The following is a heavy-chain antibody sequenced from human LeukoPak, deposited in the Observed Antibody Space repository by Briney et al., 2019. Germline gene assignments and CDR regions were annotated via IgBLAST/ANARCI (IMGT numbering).Heavy chain of an antibody. CDR2: INPNSGGT. CDR1: TFTXYY. CDR3: EXXXXXXSXXXXFGY. D-gene: IGHD3-10*01. Sequence: TFTXYYMHWVRQAPGQGLEWMGWINPNSGGTNXSQKFQGRGTINRDTTISTDYMEMRRLRSDDTAVYYCEXXXXXXSXXXXFGYWGXGXLVTVSS. V-gene: IGHV1-2*02. J-gene: IGHJ4*02.